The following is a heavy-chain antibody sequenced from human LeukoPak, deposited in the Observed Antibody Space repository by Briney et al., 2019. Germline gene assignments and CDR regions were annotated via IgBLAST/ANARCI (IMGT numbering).Heavy chain of an antibody. J-gene: IGHJ4*02. V-gene: IGHV1-2*06. D-gene: IGHD1-26*01. CDR1: GYTFTGHY. CDR3: ARDMWELPSDYYYDF. CDR2: INPNSGDT. Sequence: ASVKVSCKASGYTFTGHYLNWLRQAPGRGLEWMGRINPNSGDTKYADKFLGRVIMTRDTSTSTAYLELNGLRSDDTASYYCARDMWELPSDYYYDFWGKGTLVTVSS.